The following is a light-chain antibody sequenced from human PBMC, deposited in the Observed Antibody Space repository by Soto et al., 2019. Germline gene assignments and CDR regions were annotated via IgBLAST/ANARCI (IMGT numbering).Light chain of an antibody. CDR1: QSVSNNY. CDR3: QQYCSSDT. CDR2: GAS. Sequence: VLTQSPAALSLSAGESATLSCSASQSVSNNYLAWYQQQPGQAPRLLIYGASNRATGIPDRFSGSGSATAFTLTIIRLEPEDFAVYYSQQYCSSDTFGQGTKVDIK. J-gene: IGKJ1*01. V-gene: IGKV3-20*01.